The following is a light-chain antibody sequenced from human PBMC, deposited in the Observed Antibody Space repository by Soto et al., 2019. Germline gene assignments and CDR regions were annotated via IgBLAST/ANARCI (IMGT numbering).Light chain of an antibody. Sequence: QSVLTQPASVSGAPGQRVTISCTGSSSNIGAGYDVHWYQQLPGTAPKLLIYGNINRPSGVPDRFSGSQSGTSASLAITGLQAEDETDYYCQSYDSSLIYVFATGTKVTVL. CDR1: SSNIGAGYD. CDR3: QSYDSSLIYV. V-gene: IGLV1-40*01. CDR2: GNI. J-gene: IGLJ1*01.